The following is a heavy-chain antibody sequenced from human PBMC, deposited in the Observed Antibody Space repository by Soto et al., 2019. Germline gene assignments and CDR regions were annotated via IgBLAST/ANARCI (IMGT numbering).Heavy chain of an antibody. Sequence: EVQLVESGGGLVQPGGSLRLSCAASGFPFSSYSMNWVRQAPGKGLEWVSYISGSGDKIQYADSVKGRFTISRDNAKNSLYLQMNSLRAEDTAVFYCARDVDYAFDYWGQGTLVTVSS. D-gene: IGHD4-17*01. J-gene: IGHJ4*02. CDR3: ARDVDYAFDY. CDR2: ISGSGDKI. V-gene: IGHV3-48*01. CDR1: GFPFSSYS.